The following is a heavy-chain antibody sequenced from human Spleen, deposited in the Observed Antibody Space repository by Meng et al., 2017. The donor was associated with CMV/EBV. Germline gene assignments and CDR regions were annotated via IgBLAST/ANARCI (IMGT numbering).Heavy chain of an antibody. D-gene: IGHD6-6*01. J-gene: IGHJ4*02. V-gene: IGHV3-23*01. CDR2: ISGSGGST. CDR3: APIGGHEYRPFDY. CDR1: GFTFSSYA. Sequence: GESLKISCAASGFTFSSYAMSWVRQAPGKGLEWVSAISGSGGSTYYADSVKGRFTISRDNSKNTLYLQMNSLRAEDTAVYYCAPIGGHEYRPFDYWGQGTLVTVSS.